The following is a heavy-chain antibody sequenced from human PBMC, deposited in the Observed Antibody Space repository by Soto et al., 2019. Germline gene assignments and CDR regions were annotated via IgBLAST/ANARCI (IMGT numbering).Heavy chain of an antibody. J-gene: IGHJ6*02. CDR2: IIPIFGTA. Sequence: ASVKVSCKASGGTFSSYAISWVRQAPGQGLEWMGGIIPIFGTANYAQKFQGRVTITADESTSTAYMELSSLRSEDTAVYYCARPMKGMGLSPYYYYYFGMDVWGQGTTVTVSS. V-gene: IGHV1-69*13. CDR3: ARPMKGMGLSPYYYYYFGMDV. D-gene: IGHD3-16*02. CDR1: GGTFSSYA.